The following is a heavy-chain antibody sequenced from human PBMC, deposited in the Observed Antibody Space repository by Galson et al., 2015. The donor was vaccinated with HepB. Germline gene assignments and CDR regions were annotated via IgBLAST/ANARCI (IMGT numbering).Heavy chain of an antibody. CDR3: ARVRIFGVVIEWFDP. D-gene: IGHD3-3*01. CDR2: ISSSSSYI. J-gene: IGHJ5*02. CDR1: GFTFSSYS. V-gene: IGHV3-21*01. Sequence: SLRLSCAASGFTFSSYSMNWVRQAPGKGLEWVSSISSSSSYIYYADSVKGRFTISRDNAKNSLYLQMNSLRAEDTAVYYCARVRIFGVVIEWFDPRGQGTLVTVSS.